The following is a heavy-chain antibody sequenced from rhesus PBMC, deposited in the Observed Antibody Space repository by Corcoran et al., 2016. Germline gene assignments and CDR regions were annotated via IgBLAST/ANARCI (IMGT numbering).Heavy chain of an antibody. V-gene: IGHV4-76*01. CDR3: AREGVGAAACPFDY. D-gene: IGHD6-31*01. CDR1: GGSISSGYD. J-gene: IGHJ4*01. Sequence: QVQLQESGPGVMKPSETLSLTCAVSGGSISSGYDWSWIRQPPGKVLEWIGYFYGNSGSPNYNPSRKNRVTISKNARKNQFSLKLNSVTAADTALYYCAREGVGAAACPFDYWGHGVLVTVSS. CDR2: FYGNSGSP.